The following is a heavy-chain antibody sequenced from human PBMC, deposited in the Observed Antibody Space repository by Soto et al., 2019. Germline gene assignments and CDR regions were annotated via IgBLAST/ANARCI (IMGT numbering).Heavy chain of an antibody. Sequence: GXAVKVSCTASGYPLTGYYMHWVRQAPGQGLEWMGWINPNSGGTNYAQKFQGRVTMTRDTSISTAYMELSRLRSDDKAVYYCARDVANYYDSWGQGTLVTVS. V-gene: IGHV1-2*02. CDR3: ARDVANYYDS. D-gene: IGHD3-22*01. CDR2: INPNSGGT. J-gene: IGHJ4*02. CDR1: GYPLTGYY.